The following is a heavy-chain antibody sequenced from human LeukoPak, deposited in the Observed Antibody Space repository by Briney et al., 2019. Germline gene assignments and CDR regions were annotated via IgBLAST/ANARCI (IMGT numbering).Heavy chain of an antibody. D-gene: IGHD3-22*01. Sequence: SETLSLTCTVSGGSISSSSYYWGWIRQPPGKGLEWIGSIYYSGSTYYNPSLRSRVTISVDTSKNQFSLKLSSVTAADTAVYYCARVPYDSSGYYYVGFGWFDPWGQGTLVTVSS. CDR1: GGSISSSSYY. V-gene: IGHV4-39*07. CDR3: ARVPYDSSGYYYVGFGWFDP. J-gene: IGHJ5*02. CDR2: IYYSGST.